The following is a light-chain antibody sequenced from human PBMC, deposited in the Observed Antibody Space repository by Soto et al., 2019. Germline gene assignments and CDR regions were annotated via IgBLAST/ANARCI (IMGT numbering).Light chain of an antibody. CDR2: DAS. Sequence: DIQMTQSPSTLSASVGDRVTITCRASQSISSWLAWYQQKPGKAPKLLIYDASYLERGVPSRFNGSGSGTEFTLTISSLQPDDLATYYCQQYNSFWTFGQGTKVEI. CDR3: QQYNSFWT. CDR1: QSISSW. V-gene: IGKV1-5*01. J-gene: IGKJ1*01.